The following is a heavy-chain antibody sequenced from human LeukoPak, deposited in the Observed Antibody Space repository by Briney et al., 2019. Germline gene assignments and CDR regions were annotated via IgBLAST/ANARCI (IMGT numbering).Heavy chain of an antibody. CDR1: EFTFSSYS. CDR3: ARDFFHSSESRPFDY. D-gene: IGHD3-22*01. V-gene: IGHV3-48*02. Sequence: GGSLRLSCAASEFTFSSYSMNWVRQAPGKGLEWVSHITASGTAMFYADSVKGRFTISRDNAKNSLYLQMNSLRDEDTAVYYCARDFFHSSESRPFDYWGQGTLVTVSS. CDR2: ITASGTAM. J-gene: IGHJ4*02.